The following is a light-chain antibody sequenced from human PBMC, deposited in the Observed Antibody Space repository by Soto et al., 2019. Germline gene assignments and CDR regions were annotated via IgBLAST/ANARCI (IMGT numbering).Light chain of an antibody. J-gene: IGKJ1*01. V-gene: IGKV1-5*01. Sequence: IQMTQSPSTLPASVGDRVTITCRASQSVRSWLAWYQQKPGTAPKLLIFDASRLESGVPSRFSGSGSGTEFTLTISSLQPDDFATYYCQQYNNFPWTFGQGTKVDIK. CDR1: QSVRSW. CDR2: DAS. CDR3: QQYNNFPWT.